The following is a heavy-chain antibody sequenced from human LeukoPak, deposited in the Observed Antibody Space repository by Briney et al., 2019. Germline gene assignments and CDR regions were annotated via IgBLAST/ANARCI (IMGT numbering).Heavy chain of an antibody. V-gene: IGHV3-23*01. CDR1: GFTFSSYA. Sequence: GGSLRLSCAASGFTFSSYAMSWVRQAPGKGLEWVSSISGSGSSTYYADSVKGRFTTSRDNSENTLYLQLSSLRAEDTAVYYCAKSPGVAATPPFDYWGQGTLVTVSS. CDR2: ISGSGSST. J-gene: IGHJ4*02. CDR3: AKSPGVAATPPFDY. D-gene: IGHD2-15*01.